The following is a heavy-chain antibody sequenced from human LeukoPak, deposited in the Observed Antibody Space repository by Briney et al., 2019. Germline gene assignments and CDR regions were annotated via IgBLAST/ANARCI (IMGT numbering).Heavy chain of an antibody. J-gene: IGHJ4*02. D-gene: IGHD6-13*01. CDR2: INPNSGGT. CDR1: GYTFTGYY. V-gene: IGHV1-2*02. CDR3: ARDLAAAGTDFDY. Sequence: ASVKVSCKASGYTFTGYYMHWVRQAPGQGLEWMGWINPNSGGTNYAQKFQGRVTVTRDTSISTAYMELSRLRSDDTAVHYCARDLAAAGTDFDYWGQGTLVTVSS.